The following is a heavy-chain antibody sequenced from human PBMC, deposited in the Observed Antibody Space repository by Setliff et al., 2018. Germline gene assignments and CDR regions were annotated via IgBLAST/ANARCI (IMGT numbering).Heavy chain of an antibody. CDR2: INAGNDNT. V-gene: IGHV1-3*01. Sequence: GASVKVSCKASGYTFTSYAMHWVRQAPGQRLEWMGWINAGNDNTKYSQKFQGRVTITRDTSASTAYMELSSLRSEDTAVYYCASSFSSYYDSSGYPLGAFDIWGQGTMVT. CDR3: ASSFSSYYDSSGYPLGAFDI. J-gene: IGHJ3*02. CDR1: GYTFTSYA. D-gene: IGHD3-22*01.